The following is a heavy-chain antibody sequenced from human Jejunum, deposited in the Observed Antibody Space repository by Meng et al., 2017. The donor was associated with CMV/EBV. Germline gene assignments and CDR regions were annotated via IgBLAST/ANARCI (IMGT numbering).Heavy chain of an antibody. J-gene: IGHJ6*02. D-gene: IGHD3-3*01. CDR3: AKSRGDFWSGYYHGMDV. Sequence: FSDYWMHWVRQAPGKGLVWVSRINNDGGTTVYADAVKGRFTISRDNAKNTLSLQMNSLRGEDTAVYYCAKSRGDFWSGYYHGMDVWGQGTTVTVSS. CDR2: INNDGGTT. CDR1: FSDYW. V-gene: IGHV3-74*03.